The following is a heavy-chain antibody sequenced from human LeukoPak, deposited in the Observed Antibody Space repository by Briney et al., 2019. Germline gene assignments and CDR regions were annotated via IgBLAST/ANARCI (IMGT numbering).Heavy chain of an antibody. CDR2: ISSSSSYI. D-gene: IGHD3-9*01. CDR3: ARFHPDILTGFALYWFDY. CDR1: GFTFSSYS. J-gene: IGHJ4*02. V-gene: IGHV3-21*01. Sequence: PGGSLRLSCAASGFTFSSYSMNWVRQAPGKGLEWVSSISSSSSYIYYADSVKGRFTISRDNAKNSLYLQMNSLRAEDTAVYYCARFHPDILTGFALYWFDYWGQGTLVTVSS.